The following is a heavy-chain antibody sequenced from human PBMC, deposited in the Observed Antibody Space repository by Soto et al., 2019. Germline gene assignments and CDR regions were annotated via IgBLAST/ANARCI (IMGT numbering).Heavy chain of an antibody. J-gene: IGHJ6*02. CDR3: AKSVTQWRYGMDV. CDR2: IIGTSGGNT. CDR1: GFTFNSYA. V-gene: IGHV3-23*01. Sequence: EVQLLESGGGLVQPGGSLRLSCAASGFTFNSYAMTWVRQAPGKGLEWVSNIIGTSGGNTYYTDSVKGRFTISRDNSKNPLYLQMNSLRVEDTAIYYCAKSVTQWRYGMDVWGQGTTVTVSS. D-gene: IGHD6-19*01.